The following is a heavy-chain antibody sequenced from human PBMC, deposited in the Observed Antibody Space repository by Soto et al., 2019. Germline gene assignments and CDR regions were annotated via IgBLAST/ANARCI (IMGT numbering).Heavy chain of an antibody. V-gene: IGHV4-39*01. J-gene: IGHJ6*03. CDR3: ARLAGDVVPAAMLNYYYYYMDV. CDR2: IYYSGST. CDR1: GGSISSSSYY. D-gene: IGHD2-2*01. Sequence: PSETLSLTCTVSGGSISSSSYYWGWIRQPPGKGLEWIGSIYYSGSTYYNPSLKSRVTISVDTSKNQFSLKLSSVTAADTAVYYCARLAGDVVPAAMLNYYYYYMDVWGKGTTVTVSS.